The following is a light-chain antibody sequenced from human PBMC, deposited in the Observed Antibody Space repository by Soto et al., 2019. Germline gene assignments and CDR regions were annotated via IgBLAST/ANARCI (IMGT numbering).Light chain of an antibody. CDR2: DAS. V-gene: IGKV1-5*01. J-gene: IGKJ1*01. Sequence: DLQMTQCPSTLPASVRDTVTVTCRASQSVSGWLAWYQQKPGEAPKLLIYDASALPRGVPSRFSGSGSGTKFTLTIASLQPDDFATYYCQQYETFSGTFGPGTKVDIK. CDR3: QQYETFSGT. CDR1: QSVSGW.